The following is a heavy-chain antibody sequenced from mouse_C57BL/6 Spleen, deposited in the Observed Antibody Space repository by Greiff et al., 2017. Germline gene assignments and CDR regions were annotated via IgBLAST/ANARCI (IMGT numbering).Heavy chain of an antibody. V-gene: IGHV1-74*01. Sequence: VQLQQPGAELVKPGASVKVSCKASGYTFTSYWMHWVKQRPGQGLEWIGRIHPSDSDTNYTQKFKGKATLTVDKSYSTAYMQLSSLTSEDSAVYYCAREELRSDDGVLYYFDYWGQGTTLTVSS. CDR2: IHPSDSDT. CDR3: AREELRSDDGVLYYFDY. CDR1: GYTFTSYW. J-gene: IGHJ2*01. D-gene: IGHD2-4*01.